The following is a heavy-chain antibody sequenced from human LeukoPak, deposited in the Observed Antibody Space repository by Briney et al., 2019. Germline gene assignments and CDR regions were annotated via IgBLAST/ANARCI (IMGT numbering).Heavy chain of an antibody. CDR1: GGTFSSYA. V-gene: IGHV1-69*05. J-gene: IGHJ4*02. CDR3: ARGNRYCSSTSCRSFDY. CDR2: IIPIFGTA. D-gene: IGHD2-2*01. Sequence: SVKVSCRASGGTFSSYAISWVRQAPGQGLEWMGRIIPIFGTANYAQKFQGRVTITTDESTSTAYMELSSLRSEDTAVYYCARGNRYCSSTSCRSFDYWGQGTLVTVSS.